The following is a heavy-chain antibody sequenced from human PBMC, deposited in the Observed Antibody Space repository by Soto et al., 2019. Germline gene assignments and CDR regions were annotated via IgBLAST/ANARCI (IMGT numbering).Heavy chain of an antibody. CDR2: ISSSGSTI. Sequence: EVQLVESGGGLVQPGGSLRLSCAASGFTFSSYEMNWVRQAPGKGLEWVSYISSSGSTIYYADSVKGRFTISRDNATNSLYLQMNSLRAKDTAVYYCARDRYSSGWYTNNDAFDIWGQGTMVTVSS. D-gene: IGHD6-19*01. J-gene: IGHJ3*02. V-gene: IGHV3-48*03. CDR3: ARDRYSSGWYTNNDAFDI. CDR1: GFTFSSYE.